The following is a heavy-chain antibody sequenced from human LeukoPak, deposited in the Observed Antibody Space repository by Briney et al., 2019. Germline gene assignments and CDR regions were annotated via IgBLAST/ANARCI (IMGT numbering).Heavy chain of an antibody. V-gene: IGHV1-69*13. CDR1: GGTFSSYA. CDR3: ARDRRDFWSGYYRSYYFDY. J-gene: IGHJ4*02. CDR2: IIPIFGTA. D-gene: IGHD3-3*01. Sequence: SVKVSCKGSGGTFSSYAISWVRQAPGQGLEWMGGIIPIFGTANYAQKFQGRVTITADESTSTAYMELSSLRSEDTAVYYCARDRRDFWSGYYRSYYFDYWGQGTLVTVSS.